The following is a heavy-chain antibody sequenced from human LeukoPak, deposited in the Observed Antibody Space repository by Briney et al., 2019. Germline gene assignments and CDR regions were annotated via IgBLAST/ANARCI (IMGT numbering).Heavy chain of an antibody. J-gene: IGHJ4*02. Sequence: GGSLRLSCAAPGFTFSSYSMNWVRQAPGKGLEWVSSISSSSSYIYYADSVKGRFTISRDNAKNSLYLQMNSLRAEDTAVYYCASWYYYDSSGYLFDYWGQGTLVTVSS. V-gene: IGHV3-21*01. CDR3: ASWYYYDSSGYLFDY. CDR2: ISSSSSYI. CDR1: GFTFSSYS. D-gene: IGHD3-22*01.